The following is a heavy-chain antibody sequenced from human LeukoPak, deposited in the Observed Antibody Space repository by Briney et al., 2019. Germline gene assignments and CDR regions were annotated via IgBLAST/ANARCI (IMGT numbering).Heavy chain of an antibody. CDR2: ISGSGGST. CDR1: GFTFSSYA. D-gene: IGHD3-3*01. CDR3: ANTHSMASTYYDFWSGYNYYYMDV. Sequence: PGGSLRLSCAASGFTFSSYAMSWVRQAPGKGLVWVSAISGSGGSTYYADSVKGRFTISRDNSKNTLYLQMNSLRAEDTAVYYCANTHSMASTYYDFWSGYNYYYMDVWGKGTTVTVSS. J-gene: IGHJ6*03. V-gene: IGHV3-23*01.